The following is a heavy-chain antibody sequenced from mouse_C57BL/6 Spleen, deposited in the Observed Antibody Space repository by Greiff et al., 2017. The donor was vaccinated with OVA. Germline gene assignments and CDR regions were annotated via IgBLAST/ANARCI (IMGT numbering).Heavy chain of an antibody. CDR2: INPNNGGT. CDR3: ARGGELRFYAMDY. J-gene: IGHJ4*01. V-gene: IGHV1-26*01. D-gene: IGHD1-1*01. Sequence: VQLQQSGPELVKPGASVKISCKASGYTFTDYYMNWVKQSHGKSLEWIGDINPNNGGTSYNQKFKGKATLTVDKSSSTAYMELRSLTSEDSAVYYCARGGELRFYAMDYWGQGTSVTVSS. CDR1: GYTFTDYY.